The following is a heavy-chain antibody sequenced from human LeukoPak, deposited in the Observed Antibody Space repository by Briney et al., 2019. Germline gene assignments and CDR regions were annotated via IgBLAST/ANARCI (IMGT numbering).Heavy chain of an antibody. J-gene: IGHJ6*03. CDR1: GFLFSAYE. Sequence: GGSLRLSCVAPGFLFSAYEMNWVRQAPGKGLEWLSFINISGSSIYYADSVKGRFTISRDNAKNSLYLQMNSLRAEDTAVYFCVRARLSKRDFWTDFGAYYYYMDVWGTGTTATVSS. D-gene: IGHD3/OR15-3a*01. CDR2: INISGSSI. V-gene: IGHV3-48*03. CDR3: VRARLSKRDFWTDFGAYYYYMDV.